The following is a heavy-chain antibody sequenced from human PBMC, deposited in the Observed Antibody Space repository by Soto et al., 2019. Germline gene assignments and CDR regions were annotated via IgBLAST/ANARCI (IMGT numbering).Heavy chain of an antibody. CDR2: ISGSSGSA. D-gene: IGHD6-19*01. CDR1: GFTFSNYA. J-gene: IGHJ4*02. CDR3: AKLRRRGWINQFDY. Sequence: PGGSLRLSCAASGFTFSNYAMNWVRQAPGKGLEWVSTISGSSGSAYYADSVKGRFTISRDNAKYTLYLQMNSLRAEDTAVSYCAKLRRRGWINQFDYWGQGTLVSVPS. V-gene: IGHV3-23*01.